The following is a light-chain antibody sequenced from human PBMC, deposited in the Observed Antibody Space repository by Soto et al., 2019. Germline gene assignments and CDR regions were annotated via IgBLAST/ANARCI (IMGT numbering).Light chain of an antibody. CDR3: QTWGTGPV. J-gene: IGLJ3*02. CDR1: SGHSSYA. CDR2: VNSDGSH. Sequence: QPVLTQSPSASASLGASVKLTCTLSSGHSSYAIAWHQQQPEKGPRYLMKVNSDGSHSKGDGIPDRFSGSSSGAERYLTISSLQSDDEADYYCQTWGTGPVVGGVTKLTVL. V-gene: IGLV4-69*01.